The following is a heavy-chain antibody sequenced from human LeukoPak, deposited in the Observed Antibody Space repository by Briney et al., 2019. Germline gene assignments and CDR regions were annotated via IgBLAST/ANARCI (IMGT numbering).Heavy chain of an antibody. CDR1: GGSISNYY. V-gene: IGHV4-59*01. Sequence: SETLSLTCTVSGGSISNYYWSWIRQPPGKGREWSGYIYYSGNTNYNPSLKSRVTISVDTSKNQFSLKLSSVTAADTAVYYCARALYSSGWLPFDYWGQGTLVTVSS. D-gene: IGHD6-19*01. CDR2: IYYSGNT. CDR3: ARALYSSGWLPFDY. J-gene: IGHJ4*02.